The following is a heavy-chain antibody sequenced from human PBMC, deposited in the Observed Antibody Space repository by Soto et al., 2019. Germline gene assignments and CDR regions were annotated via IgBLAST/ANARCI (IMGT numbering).Heavy chain of an antibody. J-gene: IGHJ3*01. CDR3: AKSSGCALDAFDV. CDR2: MSGSGSST. CDR1: GLTFSSYA. Sequence: EVQLLESGGGLVQPGGSLRLSCAASGLTFSSYAMSWVRQAPGKGLEWGSGMSGSGSSTYYADSVKGRFTISRDNSKNKLYMKMNRVRAEDTSVCDCAKSSGCALDAFDVWGQGTMVTVSS. D-gene: IGHD3-22*01. V-gene: IGHV3-23*01.